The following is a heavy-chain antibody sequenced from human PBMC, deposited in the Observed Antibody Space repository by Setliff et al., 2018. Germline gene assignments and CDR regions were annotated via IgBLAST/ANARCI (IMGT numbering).Heavy chain of an antibody. Sequence: SETLSLTCAVSGYSISSGYYWGWIRQPPGKGLEWIGYIYYSGTTNYSPSLKSRVTISIDMSKNQFSLKLNSVTAADTAVYYCARGAYIGLDYWGQGTLVTVSS. CDR1: GYSISSGYY. CDR2: IYYSGTT. J-gene: IGHJ4*02. V-gene: IGHV4-38-2*01. D-gene: IGHD4-4*01. CDR3: ARGAYIGLDY.